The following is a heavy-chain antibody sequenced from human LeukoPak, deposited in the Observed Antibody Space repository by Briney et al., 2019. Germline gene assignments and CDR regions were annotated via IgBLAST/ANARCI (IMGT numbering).Heavy chain of an antibody. J-gene: IGHJ6*03. V-gene: IGHV3-30*02. CDR2: IRYDGGNT. CDR1: GFIFSNYA. D-gene: IGHD2-2*01. Sequence: PGGSLRLSCAASGFIFSNYAMQWVRQAPGMGLEWVAFIRYDGGNTYYADSVEGRFTISRDNSKNTMYPQMNSLNAEDTAVYYCAKDEVVPGYYYTDVWGRGTTVTISS. CDR3: AKDEVVPGYYYTDV.